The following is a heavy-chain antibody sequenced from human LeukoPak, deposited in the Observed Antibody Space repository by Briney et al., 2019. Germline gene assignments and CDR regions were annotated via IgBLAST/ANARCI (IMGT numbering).Heavy chain of an antibody. D-gene: IGHD2-2*02. Sequence: KPSETLSLTCTVSGGSISSYYWSWIRQPPGKGLEWIGYIYHSGSTYYNPSLKSRVTISVDRSKNQFSLKLSSVTAADTAVYYCARSYCSSTSCYRGYAFDIWGQGTMVTVSS. V-gene: IGHV4-59*12. CDR3: ARSYCSSTSCYRGYAFDI. J-gene: IGHJ3*02. CDR2: IYHSGST. CDR1: GGSISSYY.